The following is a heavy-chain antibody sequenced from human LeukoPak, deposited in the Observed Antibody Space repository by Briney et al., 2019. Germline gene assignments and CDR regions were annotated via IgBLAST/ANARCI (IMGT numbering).Heavy chain of an antibody. CDR1: GFAFSFYA. D-gene: IGHD6-19*01. Sequence: GGSLRLSCVASGFAFSFYAMSWLRQPPGKGLEWVSTINANSGTTSYAASVRGRFTISRDNSKNTLYLQVNTLRADDTATYYCAKPISGGLAVTADWFHPWGQGTLVVVSS. V-gene: IGHV3-23*01. J-gene: IGHJ5*01. CDR3: AKPISGGLAVTADWFHP. CDR2: INANSGTT.